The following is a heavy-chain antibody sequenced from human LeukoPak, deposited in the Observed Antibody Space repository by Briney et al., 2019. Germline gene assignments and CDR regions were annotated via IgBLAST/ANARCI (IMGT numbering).Heavy chain of an antibody. J-gene: IGHJ6*02. Sequence: PGGSLRLSCAASGFTFSSYAMSWVRQAPGKGLEWVSAISGSGGSTYYADSVKGRFTISRDNSKNTLYLQMNSLRAEDTAVYYCAKDLVYCSSTSCYDYYYYGMDVWGQGTTVTVSS. D-gene: IGHD2-2*01. CDR3: AKDLVYCSSTSCYDYYYYGMDV. V-gene: IGHV3-23*01. CDR1: GFTFSSYA. CDR2: ISGSGGST.